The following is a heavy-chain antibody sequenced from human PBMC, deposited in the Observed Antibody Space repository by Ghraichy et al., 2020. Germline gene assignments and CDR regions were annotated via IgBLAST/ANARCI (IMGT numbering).Heavy chain of an antibody. V-gene: IGHV1-46*01. CDR3: ARTLPYYDFWSGYSVDYYYGMDV. CDR2: INPSGGST. J-gene: IGHJ6*02. CDR1: GYTFTSYY. Sequence: ASVKVSCKASGYTFTSYYMHWVRQAPGQGLEWMGIINPSGGSTSYAQKFQGRVTMTRDTSTSTVYMELSSLRSEDTAVYYCARTLPYYDFWSGYSVDYYYGMDVWGQGTTVTVSS. D-gene: IGHD3-3*01.